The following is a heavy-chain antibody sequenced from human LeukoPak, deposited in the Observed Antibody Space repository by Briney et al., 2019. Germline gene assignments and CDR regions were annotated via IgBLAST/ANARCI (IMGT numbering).Heavy chain of an antibody. V-gene: IGHV3-74*03. Sequence: PGGSLRLSCAAAQSTFYSYRMHWVRLVPGKGLAWVSRVNSDGTSTTYADSVKGRFTVSRDNAQNTLYLQMDSLRVDDTAVYYCAGGGFSGFDHWGQGILVTVSS. CDR3: AGGGFSGFDH. D-gene: IGHD4-23*01. J-gene: IGHJ4*02. CDR1: QSTFYSYR. CDR2: VNSDGTST.